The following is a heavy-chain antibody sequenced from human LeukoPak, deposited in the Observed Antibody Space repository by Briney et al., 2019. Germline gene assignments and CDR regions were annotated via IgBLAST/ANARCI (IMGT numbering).Heavy chain of an antibody. D-gene: IGHD3-10*01. V-gene: IGHV5-51*01. J-gene: IGHJ5*02. CDR1: GYRFSTYW. CDR3: ARQGPSMVRGVGNWFDP. Sequence: GESLKISCEGSGYRFSTYWIGWVRQMPGKGLERMGIIYPDDSDIKYSPSFQGQVTISVDVSINTAYLHWSSLKASDTAMYYCARQGPSMVRGVGNWFDPWGQGTLVTVSS. CDR2: IYPDDSDI.